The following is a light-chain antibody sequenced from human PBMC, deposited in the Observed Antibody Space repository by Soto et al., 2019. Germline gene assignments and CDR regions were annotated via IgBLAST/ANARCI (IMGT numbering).Light chain of an antibody. CDR2: GAS. CDR3: QKYGSPPWT. CDR1: QVINIY. J-gene: IGKJ1*01. V-gene: IGKV1-27*01. Sequence: DIQMIQSPSSLSASVGDRVTITCRASQVINIYLAWYQQKPGKVPKVLISGASTLQSGVPSRFSGSGSETDFTLTISSLQPEDVATYYCQKYGSPPWTFGQGTKVEIK.